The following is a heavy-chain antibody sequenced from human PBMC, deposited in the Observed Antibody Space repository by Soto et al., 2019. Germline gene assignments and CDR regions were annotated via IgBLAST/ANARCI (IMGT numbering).Heavy chain of an antibody. J-gene: IGHJ1*01. V-gene: IGHV3-30*03. CDR1: RFIFISYG. CDR3: ASTVDTTMGTWALGN. CDR2: TSYDGNNK. D-gene: IGHD5-18*01. Sequence: PGGSLRLSCAAPRFIFISYGMHWVRQAPGKGLEWLAVTSYDGNNKYYGDCVKGRFTISRDESKNTLYLQMNRLRPEDTAVYYCASTVDTTMGTWALGNWGKGTLGTVSS.